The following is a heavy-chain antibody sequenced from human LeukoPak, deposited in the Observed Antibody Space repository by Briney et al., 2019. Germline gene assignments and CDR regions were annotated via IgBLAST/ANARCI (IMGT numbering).Heavy chain of an antibody. CDR2: TYYRSKWYN. V-gene: IGHV6-1*01. D-gene: IGHD6-13*01. CDR1: GDSVSSNSAV. CDR3: ARGGAAAGLDY. Sequence: SQTLSLTCAISGDSVSSNSAVWNWIRQPPSRGLEWLGRTYYRSKWYNEYAVSVKSRISINPDTSKNQFSLQLNSVTPEDTAVYYCARGGAAAGLDYWGQGTLVTVSS. J-gene: IGHJ4*02.